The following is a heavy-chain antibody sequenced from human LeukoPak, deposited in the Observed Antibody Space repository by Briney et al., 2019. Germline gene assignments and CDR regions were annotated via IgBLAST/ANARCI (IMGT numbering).Heavy chain of an antibody. Sequence: SETLSLTCTASGASISTSSYYWGWIRQPPGMGLEWIGSIYYSGSTYYNPSLKSRVTISVDTSKNQFSLKLSSVTAADTAVYYCARGAILDYWGQGTLVTVSS. J-gene: IGHJ4*02. V-gene: IGHV4-39*07. CDR2: IYYSGST. CDR1: GASISTSSYY. CDR3: ARGAILDY.